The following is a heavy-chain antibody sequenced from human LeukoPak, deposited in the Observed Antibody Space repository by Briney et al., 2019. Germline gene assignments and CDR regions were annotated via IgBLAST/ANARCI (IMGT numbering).Heavy chain of an antibody. D-gene: IGHD5-18*01. CDR2: ICPYNGNS. J-gene: IGHJ6*02. CDR1: DYILINYR. V-gene: IGHV1-18*01. Sequence: VQDSCQASDYILINYRIAWLGQAPGQGLEWMGWICPYNGNSNYIRKLRGRVTQTNHTSTRAAYQAVRSLRSDDTALYYCARVMHWDKPMARGRGMDVWGQGTTVTVSS. CDR3: ARVMHWDKPMARGRGMDV.